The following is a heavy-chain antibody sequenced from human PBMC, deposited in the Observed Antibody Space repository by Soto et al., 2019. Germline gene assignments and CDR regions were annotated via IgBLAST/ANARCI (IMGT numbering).Heavy chain of an antibody. Sequence: EVQLVESGGGLVKPGGSLRLSCAASGFTFSSYSMNWVRQAPGKGLEWVLSITGSSSYIYYADSVKGRFTISRDKATNSLYLQMNSLRAEDTAVYYCARDVYYYDSSAYWAYWGQGTLVTVSS. CDR1: GFTFSSYS. D-gene: IGHD3-22*01. CDR2: ITGSSSYI. J-gene: IGHJ4*02. V-gene: IGHV3-21*02. CDR3: ARDVYYYDSSAYWAY.